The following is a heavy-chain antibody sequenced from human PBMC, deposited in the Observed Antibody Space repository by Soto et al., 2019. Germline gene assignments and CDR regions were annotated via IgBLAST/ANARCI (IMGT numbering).Heavy chain of an antibody. D-gene: IGHD3-3*01. J-gene: IGHJ4*02. CDR3: ARLGFVGEGDF. CDR2: ISYSGGNT. CDR1: GFTFRNYA. V-gene: IGHV3-23*01. Sequence: GGSLRLSCAASGFTFRNYAMNWVRQAPGGGLEWVSGISYSGGNTFYAESVEGRFTISRDDSKNTLFLQMNSLRADDTAVYYCARLGFVGEGDFWGQGIPVTVSS.